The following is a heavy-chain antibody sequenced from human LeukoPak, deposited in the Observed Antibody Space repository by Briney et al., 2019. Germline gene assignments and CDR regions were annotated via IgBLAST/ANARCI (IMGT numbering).Heavy chain of an antibody. CDR2: ISSSGSII. Sequence: GGSLRLSCAASGFTFSSYEFNWVRQAPGKGLEWVSYISSSGSIIFYADSVKGRFTTSRDNAKKSLYLQMNSLRAEDTAIYYCARGVIPPPYWGQGTLVTVSS. D-gene: IGHD1-14*01. CDR1: GFTFSSYE. CDR3: ARGVIPPPY. J-gene: IGHJ4*02. V-gene: IGHV3-48*03.